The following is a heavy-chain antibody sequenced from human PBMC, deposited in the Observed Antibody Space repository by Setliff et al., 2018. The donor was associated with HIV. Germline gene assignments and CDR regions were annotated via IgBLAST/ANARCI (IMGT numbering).Heavy chain of an antibody. CDR2: IYYSGNT. D-gene: IGHD6-19*01. CDR1: GGSISNSGYY. Sequence: TLSLTCTVSGGSISNSGYYWGWIRQPPGKGLEWIASIYYSGNTFYNPSLKSRVTISLDTSKNQFSLKLSAVTAADTAVYYCARVLSNGWSGGVDYWGQGTLVTVSS. J-gene: IGHJ4*02. CDR3: ARVLSNGWSGGVDY. V-gene: IGHV4-39*07.